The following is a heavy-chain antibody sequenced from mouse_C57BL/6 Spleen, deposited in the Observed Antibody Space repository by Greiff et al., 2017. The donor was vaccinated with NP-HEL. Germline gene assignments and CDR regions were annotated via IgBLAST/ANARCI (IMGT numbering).Heavy chain of an antibody. J-gene: IGHJ2*01. CDR2: IDPSDSYT. CDR3: ARTGTKNYFDY. D-gene: IGHD4-1*01. V-gene: IGHV1-69*01. Sequence: QVQLQQSGAELVMPGASVKLSCKASGYTFTRYWMHWVKQRPGQGLEWIGEIDPSDSYTNYNQKFKGKSTLTVDKSSSTAYMQLSSLTSEDSAVYYCARTGTKNYFDYWGQGTTLTVSS. CDR1: GYTFTRYW.